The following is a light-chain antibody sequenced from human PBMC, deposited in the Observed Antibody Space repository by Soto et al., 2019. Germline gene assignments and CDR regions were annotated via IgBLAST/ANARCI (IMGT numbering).Light chain of an antibody. CDR1: SSNIGAGYD. CDR3: QSYDSSVSGSV. J-gene: IGLJ3*02. CDR2: GNS. V-gene: IGLV1-40*01. Sequence: QSVLTQPPSVSGAPGQRATISCTGSSSNIGAGYDVHWYQQLPGTAPKLLIYGNSNRPSGVPDRFSGSKSGTSASLAITGHQAEDEADYYCQSYDSSVSGSVFGGGTKLTVL.